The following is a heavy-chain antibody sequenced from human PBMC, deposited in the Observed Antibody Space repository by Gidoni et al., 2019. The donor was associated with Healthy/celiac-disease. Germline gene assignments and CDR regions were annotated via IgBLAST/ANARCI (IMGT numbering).Heavy chain of an antibody. CDR3: ARDHGYCSSTSCYKFQGAEYFQH. J-gene: IGHJ1*01. CDR1: GFTFSDYY. D-gene: IGHD2-2*02. Sequence: QVQLVESGGGLVKPGGSLRLSCAASGFTFSDYYMSWIRQAPGKGLEWVSYISSSGSTIYYADSVKGRFTISRDNAKNSLYLQMNSLRAVYYCARDHGYCSSTSCYKFQGAEYFQHWGQGTLVTVSS. CDR2: ISSSGSTI. V-gene: IGHV3-11*01.